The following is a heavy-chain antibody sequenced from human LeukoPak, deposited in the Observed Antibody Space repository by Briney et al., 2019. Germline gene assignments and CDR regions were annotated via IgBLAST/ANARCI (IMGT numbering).Heavy chain of an antibody. CDR3: ARHSRGYYDSTGYYYGSHAFDI. Sequence: PSETLSLTCTVSGGSISSSSYYWGWIRQPPGKGLEWXXXXYXSGSTFSNPSFRSRVTISVDTSQNQFSLKLSSVTAADTAVFHCARHSRGYYDSTGYYYGSHAFDIWGQGTMVTVSS. CDR2: XYXSGST. D-gene: IGHD3-22*01. J-gene: IGHJ3*02. V-gene: IGHV4-39*01. CDR1: GGSISSSSYY.